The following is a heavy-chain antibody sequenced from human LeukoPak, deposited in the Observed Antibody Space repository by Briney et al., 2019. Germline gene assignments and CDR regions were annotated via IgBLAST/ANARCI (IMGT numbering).Heavy chain of an antibody. CDR3: YCRDDLPA. Sequence: PGGSLRLSCAASGFIFNSYAMHWVRQAPGKGLEYVSAVDANGRTTYYADSVKGRFTISRDDSKNTLYLHMSSLRPEDTAIYYCYCRDDLPAWGQGTLVTISS. V-gene: IGHV3-64D*06. D-gene: IGHD5-24*01. J-gene: IGHJ5*02. CDR1: GFIFNSYA. CDR2: VDANGRTT.